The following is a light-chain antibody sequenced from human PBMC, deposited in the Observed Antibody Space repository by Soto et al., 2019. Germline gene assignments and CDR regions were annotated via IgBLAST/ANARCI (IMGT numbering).Light chain of an antibody. CDR3: QQYGSSPVT. CDR1: QSVSSSY. CDR2: GAS. J-gene: IGKJ1*01. V-gene: IGKV3-20*01. Sequence: EIVLTQSPGTLSLSPGERATFSCRASQSVSSSYLAWYQQKPGQAPRLLIYGASSRATGIPDRFSGSGSGTDFTLTISRLEPEDFAVYYCQQYGSSPVTFGQATKVEIK.